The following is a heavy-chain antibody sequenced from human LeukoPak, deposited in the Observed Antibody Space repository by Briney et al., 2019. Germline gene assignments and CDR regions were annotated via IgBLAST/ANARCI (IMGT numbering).Heavy chain of an antibody. J-gene: IGHJ4*02. V-gene: IGHV3-21*05. CDR1: GFTFSSYE. CDR3: ARARGTYFDY. Sequence: PGGSLRLSCAASGFTFSSYEMNWVRQAPGKGLEWVSYISSSSSYIYYADSVKGRFTISRDNAKNSLYLQMNSLRAEDTAVYYCARARGTYFDYWGQGTLVTVSS. CDR2: ISSSSSYI.